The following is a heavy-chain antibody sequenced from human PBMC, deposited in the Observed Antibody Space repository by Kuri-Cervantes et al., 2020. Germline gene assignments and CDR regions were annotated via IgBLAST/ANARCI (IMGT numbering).Heavy chain of an antibody. CDR1: GFTFSSYV. J-gene: IGHJ3*02. D-gene: IGHD2-15*01. CDR3: ARDRGGCSGCSCYLLDAFDI. CDR2: IEGGGTT. V-gene: IGHV3-23*01. Sequence: GGSLRLSCAASGFTFSSYVMGWVRQAPGKGLEWVSTIEGGGTTYYADSVTGRFTISKANSKNTLYLQMNSLRAEDTAVYYCARDRGGCSGCSCYLLDAFDIWGQGTMVTVSS.